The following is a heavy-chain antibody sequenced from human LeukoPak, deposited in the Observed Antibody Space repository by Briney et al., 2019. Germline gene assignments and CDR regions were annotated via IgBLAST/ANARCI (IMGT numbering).Heavy chain of an antibody. CDR1: GFTFDDYA. V-gene: IGHV3-9*03. CDR3: AKDMGEGGSYALGAFDI. CDR2: ISWNSGSI. D-gene: IGHD1-26*01. J-gene: IGHJ3*02. Sequence: GGSLRLSCAASGFTFDDYAMHWVRQAPGKGLEWVSGISWNSGSIGYADSVKGRFTISRDNAKNSLYLQMNSLRAEDMALYYCAKDMGEGGSYALGAFDIWGQGTMVTVSS.